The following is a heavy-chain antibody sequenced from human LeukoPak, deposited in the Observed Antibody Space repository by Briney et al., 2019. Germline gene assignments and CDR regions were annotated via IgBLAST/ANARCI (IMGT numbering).Heavy chain of an antibody. CDR1: GYTFTGYY. D-gene: IGHD2-15*01. CDR2: INPNSGGT. J-gene: IGHJ4*02. V-gene: IGHV1-2*02. CDR3: ARSQHCSGGSCYLDY. Sequence: ASVKVSCKASGYTFTGYYMHWVRQAPGQGLEWMVWINPNSGGTNYAQKFQGRVTMTRDTSISTAYMELSRLRSDDTAVYYCARSQHCSGGSCYLDYWGQGTLVTVSS.